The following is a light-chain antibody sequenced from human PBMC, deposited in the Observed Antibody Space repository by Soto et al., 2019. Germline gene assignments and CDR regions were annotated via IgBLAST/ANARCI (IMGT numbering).Light chain of an antibody. CDR3: QQYGSSGT. CDR2: GAT. J-gene: IGKJ1*01. CDR1: QSVSSN. V-gene: IGKV3-15*01. Sequence: EIVMTQSPATLSVSPGERATLSCRASQSVSSNLAWYQQKPGQAPRLLIYGATTRATGIPGRFSGSGSGTEFTLTISSLQSEDVAEYYCQQYGSSGTFGQGTKVDIK.